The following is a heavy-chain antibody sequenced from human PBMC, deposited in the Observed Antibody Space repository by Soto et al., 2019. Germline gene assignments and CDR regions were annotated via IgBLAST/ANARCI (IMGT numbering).Heavy chain of an antibody. Sequence: GASVKVSCKVSGYTLTELSIHWVRQAPGKGLEWMGGFDPEDGETIYAQKFQGRVTMTEDTSTDTAYMDLSSLRSEDTAVYYCASPLPVEPGNYHFYGVDVWGQGTTVTVSS. CDR3: ASPLPVEPGNYHFYGVDV. D-gene: IGHD1-1*01. CDR2: FDPEDGET. J-gene: IGHJ6*02. V-gene: IGHV1-24*01. CDR1: GYTLTELS.